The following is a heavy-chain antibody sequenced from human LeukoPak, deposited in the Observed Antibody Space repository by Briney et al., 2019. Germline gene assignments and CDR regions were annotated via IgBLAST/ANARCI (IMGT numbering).Heavy chain of an antibody. CDR2: IRYDGSNK. CDR3: AKDDYYDSSGYYWSEAFDI. Sequence: GGSLRLSCAASGFTFRSYGRHWVRQAPGKGLEWVAFIRYDGSNKYYADSVKGRFTISRDNSKNTLYLQMNSLRAEDTAVYYCAKDDYYDSSGYYWSEAFDIWGQGTMVTVSS. J-gene: IGHJ3*02. D-gene: IGHD3-22*01. CDR1: GFTFRSYG. V-gene: IGHV3-30*02.